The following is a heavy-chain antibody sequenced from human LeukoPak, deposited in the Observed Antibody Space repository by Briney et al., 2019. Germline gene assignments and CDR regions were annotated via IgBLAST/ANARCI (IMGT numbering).Heavy chain of an antibody. V-gene: IGHV1-18*04. CDR2: ISAYNGNT. CDR3: ARTPYGSGIYYFDY. Sequence: GASVKVSCKASGYTFTSYGISWVRQAPGQGLEWMGWISAYNGNTNYAQKLQGRVTMTTGISTSTAYMELRSLRSDDTAVYYCARTPYGSGIYYFDYWGQGTLVTVSS. D-gene: IGHD3-10*01. CDR1: GYTFTSYG. J-gene: IGHJ4*02.